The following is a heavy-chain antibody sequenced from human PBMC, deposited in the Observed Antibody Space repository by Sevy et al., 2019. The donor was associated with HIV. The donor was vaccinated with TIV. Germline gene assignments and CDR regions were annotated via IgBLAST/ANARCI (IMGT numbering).Heavy chain of an antibody. Sequence: GGSLRLSCVASGFTVTNYVIHWVRQAPGKGLEWVALISVDGTNKQYADSVKGRFTISRDDPKNTVYVEMTSLTVEDTALYYCVRETGGSGSAGFFGDWGQGTLVTVSS. D-gene: IGHD3-22*01. CDR3: VRETGGSGSAGFFGD. V-gene: IGHV3-30*03. CDR2: ISVDGTNK. J-gene: IGHJ4*02. CDR1: GFTVTNYV.